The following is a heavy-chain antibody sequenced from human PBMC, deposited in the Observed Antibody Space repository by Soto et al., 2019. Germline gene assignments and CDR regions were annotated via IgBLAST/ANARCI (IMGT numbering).Heavy chain of an antibody. CDR2: ISWTSGSI. J-gene: IGHJ4*02. V-gene: IGHV3-9*01. D-gene: IGHD6-13*01. Sequence: EVQLVESGGGLVQPGRSLRLSCAASGFTFDDYAMHWVRQAPGKGLEWVSGISWTSGSIGYADSVKGRFTISRDNAKNALYLQMNSLRAEDTALYYCAKDPSAAGGFDYWGQGTLVTVSS. CDR3: AKDPSAAGGFDY. CDR1: GFTFDDYA.